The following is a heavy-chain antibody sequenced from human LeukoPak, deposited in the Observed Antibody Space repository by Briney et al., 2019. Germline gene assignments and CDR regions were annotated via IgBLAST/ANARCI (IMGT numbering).Heavy chain of an antibody. J-gene: IGHJ4*02. CDR2: IYPGDSDT. V-gene: IGHV5-51*01. D-gene: IGHD2-2*01. Sequence: GESLKISCKGSGYSFTSYWIGWLRQMPGKGLEWMGIIYPGDSDTRYSPSFQGQVTISADKSISTAYLQWSSLEASDTAMYYCARRGYCSSTSCYASFDYWGQGTLVTVSS. CDR3: ARRGYCSSTSCYASFDY. CDR1: GYSFTSYW.